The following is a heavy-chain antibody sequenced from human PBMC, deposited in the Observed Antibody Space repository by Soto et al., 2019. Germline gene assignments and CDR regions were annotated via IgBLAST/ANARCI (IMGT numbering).Heavy chain of an antibody. D-gene: IGHD3-10*01. CDR3: ARDRMVLGVISHNWLDP. J-gene: IGHJ5*02. V-gene: IGHV1-3*01. CDR1: GYTFTSYA. Sequence: QVQLVQSGAEVKKPGASVKVSCKASGYTFTSYAMHWVRQAPGQRLEWMGWINAGNGNTKYSQKFQGRVTITRDTSASNAYMELSSVRSEDTAVDYCARDRMVLGVISHNWLDPWGQGTLVTVSS. CDR2: INAGNGNT.